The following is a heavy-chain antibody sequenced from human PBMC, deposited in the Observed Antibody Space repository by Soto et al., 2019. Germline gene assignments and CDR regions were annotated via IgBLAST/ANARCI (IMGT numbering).Heavy chain of an antibody. D-gene: IGHD2-15*01. V-gene: IGHV1-18*01. CDR1: GYTFTSYG. CDR3: ARDCSGATCSFNY. Sequence: QVQLVQSGADVKKPGASVKVSCKTSGYTFTSYGTSWVRQVPGQGLEWMGWISAYSGNINYAQKFQDRVTMTTDASTSRDYMELRSLRSDDTAVYYCARDCSGATCSFNYWGQGTLVTVSS. CDR2: ISAYSGNI. J-gene: IGHJ4*02.